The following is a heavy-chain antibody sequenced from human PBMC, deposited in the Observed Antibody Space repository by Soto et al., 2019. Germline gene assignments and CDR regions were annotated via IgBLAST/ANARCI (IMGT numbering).Heavy chain of an antibody. D-gene: IGHD2-2*02. CDR3: AAIDHGSES. V-gene: IGHV3-7*01. CDR1: GVVFSNIW. J-gene: IGHJ5*02. Sequence: EVQLVESGGGLVQPGGSLRLSCAASGVVFSNIWMSWVGRAPGKGLEWLANINQDGSGRYHADSVKGRFTISRDNAENSLYLQMNGLRVEDTAVYYCAAIDHGSESWGQGTLVTVSS. CDR2: INQDGSGR.